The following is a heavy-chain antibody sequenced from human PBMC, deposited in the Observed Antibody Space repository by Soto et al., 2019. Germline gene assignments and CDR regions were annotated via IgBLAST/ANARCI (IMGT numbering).Heavy chain of an antibody. V-gene: IGHV4-59*01. CDR3: ARAASGCYQGGGALDI. Sequence: RSLPCTVSGGSISSYYWSWIRQPPGKGLEWIGYIYYSGSTNYNPSLKSRVTISVDTSKNQFSLKLSSVTAADTAVYYCARAASGCYQGGGALDIWGPGTMVTVSS. CDR1: GGSISSYY. J-gene: IGHJ3*02. D-gene: IGHD6-19*01. CDR2: IYYSGST.